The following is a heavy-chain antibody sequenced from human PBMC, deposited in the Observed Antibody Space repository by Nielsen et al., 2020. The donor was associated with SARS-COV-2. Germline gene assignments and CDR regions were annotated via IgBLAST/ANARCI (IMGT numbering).Heavy chain of an antibody. D-gene: IGHD2-21*02. CDR2: FDPEDGET. CDR3: ATSFAYCGGDCLYYFDY. J-gene: IGHJ4*02. CDR1: GYTLTELS. V-gene: IGHV1-24*01. Sequence: ASVKVSCKVSGYTLTELSMHWVRQAPGKGLEWMGGFDPEDGETIYAQKFQGRVTMTEDTSTDTAYMELRSLRSEDTAVYYCATSFAYCGGDCLYYFDYWGQGTLVTVSS.